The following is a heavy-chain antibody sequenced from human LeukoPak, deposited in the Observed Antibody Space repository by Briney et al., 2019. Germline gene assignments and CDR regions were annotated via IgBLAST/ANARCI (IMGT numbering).Heavy chain of an antibody. CDR1: GGSLSGYY. CDR2: INHSGST. V-gene: IGHV4-34*01. CDR3: ARGEAVVRLLDY. Sequence: PSETLSLTRAVYGGSLSGYYWSWIRQPPGKGLEWIGEINHSGSTNYNPSLKSRVTISVDTSKNQFSLKLSSVTAADTAVYYCARGEAVVRLLDYWGQGTLVTVSS. D-gene: IGHD3-10*01. J-gene: IGHJ4*02.